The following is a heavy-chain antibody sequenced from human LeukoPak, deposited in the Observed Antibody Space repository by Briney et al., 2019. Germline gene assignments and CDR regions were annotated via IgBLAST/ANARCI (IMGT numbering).Heavy chain of an antibody. CDR1: GGSFSGYY. J-gene: IGHJ1*01. CDR3: ARGKTNLV. Sequence: SETLSLTCAVYGGSFSGYYWSWLRQPRGKGVELIGEINHSGSTNYNPSLKRRVTISVDTSKNQFSLKLSSVTAADTAVYYCARGKTNLVWGQGTLVTVSS. V-gene: IGHV4-34*01. CDR2: INHSGST. D-gene: IGHD2-8*01.